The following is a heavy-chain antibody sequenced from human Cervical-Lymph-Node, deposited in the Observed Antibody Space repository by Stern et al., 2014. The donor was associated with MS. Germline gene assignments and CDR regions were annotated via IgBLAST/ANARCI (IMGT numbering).Heavy chain of an antibody. J-gene: IGHJ4*02. D-gene: IGHD6-19*01. V-gene: IGHV1-46*01. Sequence: QVQLVESGAEVKKPGASVKVSCKASGYTFTSYYMHWVRQAPGQGLEWMGIINPSGGSKSYAQKFQGRVTMTRDPSTSTVYMELSLLRSEDTSVYYCAREDVGWSVADYWGQGTLVTVSS. CDR3: AREDVGWSVADY. CDR2: INPSGGSK. CDR1: GYTFTSYY.